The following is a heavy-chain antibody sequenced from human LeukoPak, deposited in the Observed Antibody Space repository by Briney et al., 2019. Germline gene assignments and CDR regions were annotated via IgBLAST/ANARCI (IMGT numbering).Heavy chain of an antibody. V-gene: IGHV1-69*05. CDR2: IIPIFGTA. CDR3: ARNAIFGASFDY. Sequence: SVKVSCKASGGTFSSYAISWVRQAPGQGLEWMGGIIPIFGTANYAQKFQGRVTITRDTSASTAYMELSSLRSEDTAVYYCARNAIFGASFDYWGQGTLVTVSS. D-gene: IGHD3-3*01. CDR1: GGTFSSYA. J-gene: IGHJ4*02.